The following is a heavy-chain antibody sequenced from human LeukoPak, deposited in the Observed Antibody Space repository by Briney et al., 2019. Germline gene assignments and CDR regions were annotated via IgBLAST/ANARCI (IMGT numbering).Heavy chain of an antibody. V-gene: IGHV3-33*01. Sequence: GGSLGLSCAASGFTFSSSGMHWVRQPPGKGLEWVAVIWSDGSNQIYADSVKGRFTISRDNSKNTLYLQMNSLRAEDTAVYYCARDLGATPLAYWGQGTLVAVSP. D-gene: IGHD3-16*01. CDR2: IWSDGSNQ. CDR1: GFTFSSSG. J-gene: IGHJ4*02. CDR3: ARDLGATPLAY.